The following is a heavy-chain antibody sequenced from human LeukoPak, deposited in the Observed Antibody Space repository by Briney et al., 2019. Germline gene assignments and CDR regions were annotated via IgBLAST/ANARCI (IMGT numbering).Heavy chain of an antibody. CDR2: LSSGGGST. V-gene: IGHV3-23*01. Sequence: GGSLTLSCAASGFTFSNYAMSWVRQPPGKGLEWVSGLSSGGGSTYYADSVKGRFTISRDNYKNTLYLQMNSLRAEDTAVYYCAKLNGYSSGWFDYWGQGTLVTVSS. D-gene: IGHD6-25*01. CDR3: AKLNGYSSGWFDY. J-gene: IGHJ4*02. CDR1: GFTFSNYA.